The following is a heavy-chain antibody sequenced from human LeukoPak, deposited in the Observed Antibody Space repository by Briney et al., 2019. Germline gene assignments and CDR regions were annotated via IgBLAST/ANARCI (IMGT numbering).Heavy chain of an antibody. CDR1: GFTFSSYS. CDR3: AKDQINYYDRLTSDY. CDR2: ISSSSSYI. V-gene: IGHV3-21*04. D-gene: IGHD3-22*01. J-gene: IGHJ4*02. Sequence: GGSLRLSCAASGFTFSSYSMNWVRQAPGKGLEWVSSISSSSSYIYYADSVKGRFTISRDNSKNTLYLQMNSLRAEDTAVYYCAKDQINYYDRLTSDYWGQGTLVTVSS.